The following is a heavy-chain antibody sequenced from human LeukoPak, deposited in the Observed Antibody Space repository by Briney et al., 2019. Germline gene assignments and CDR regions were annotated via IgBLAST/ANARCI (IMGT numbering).Heavy chain of an antibody. CDR1: GYTFTSYG. Sequence: ASVKVSCKASGYTFTSYGISWVRQAPGQGLEWMGWISAYNGNTNYAQKLQGRVTMTTDTSTSTAYMGLRSLRSDDTAVYYCARDRYYYDSSGYYLVDYWRQGTLVTVSS. J-gene: IGHJ4*02. CDR2: ISAYNGNT. V-gene: IGHV1-18*01. CDR3: ARDRYYYDSSGYYLVDY. D-gene: IGHD3-22*01.